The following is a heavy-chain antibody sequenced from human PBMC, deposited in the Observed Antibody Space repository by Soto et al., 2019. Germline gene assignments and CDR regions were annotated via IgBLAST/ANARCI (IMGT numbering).Heavy chain of an antibody. V-gene: IGHV4-59*01. CDR1: GGSISSDY. CDR3: ARVKGYYYGSGSYYRWFDP. Sequence: SETLSLTCTVSGGSISSDYWSWIRQPPGRGLEWIGYIYYSGSTNYNPSLKSRVTISVDTSKNQFSLKLSSVSAADTAVYYCARVKGYYYGSGSYYRWFDPWGQGTLVTVSS. CDR2: IYYSGST. D-gene: IGHD3-10*01. J-gene: IGHJ5*02.